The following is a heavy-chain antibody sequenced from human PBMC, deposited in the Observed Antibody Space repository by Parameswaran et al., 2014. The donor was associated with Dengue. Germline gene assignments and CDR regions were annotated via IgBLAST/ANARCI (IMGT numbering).Heavy chain of an antibody. J-gene: IGHJ4*02. Sequence: RWIRQPQEGLEWIGESIIVGSTNYNPSLKSRVTISVDTSKNQFSMKLSSVTAADTAVYYCGRGGLTGTMSELTTKRYYFDYWGQGSLVTVSS. CDR3: GRGGLTGTMSELTTKRYYFDY. V-gene: IGHV4-34*01. D-gene: IGHD1-7*01. CDR2: SIIVGST.